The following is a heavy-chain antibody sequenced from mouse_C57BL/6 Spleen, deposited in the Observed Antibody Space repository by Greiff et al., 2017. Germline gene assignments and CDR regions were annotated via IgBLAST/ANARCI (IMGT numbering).Heavy chain of an antibody. CDR1: GYTFTSYW. CDR2: IHPNSGST. V-gene: IGHV1-64*01. D-gene: IGHD1-1*01. J-gene: IGHJ1*03. CDR3: ARGDYGSSYRFWYFDV. Sequence: QVQLQQPGAELVKPGASVTLSCKASGYTFTSYWMHWVKQRPGQGLEWIGMIHPNSGSTNYNEKFKSKATLTVDKSSSTAYMQLSSLTSEDSAVYYCARGDYGSSYRFWYFDVWGTGTTVTVSS.